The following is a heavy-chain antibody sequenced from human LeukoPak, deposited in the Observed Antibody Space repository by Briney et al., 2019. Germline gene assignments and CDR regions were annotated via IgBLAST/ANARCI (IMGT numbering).Heavy chain of an antibody. Sequence: PGGSLRLSCAASGFTFSSYSMNWVRQAPGKGLEWVSSISRTYYADLVKGRFTISRDNAKNSLYLQMNSLRAEDTAVYYCARVKEASAFDVWGQGTMVTVSS. CDR2: ISRT. J-gene: IGHJ3*01. V-gene: IGHV3-21*01. CDR1: GFTFSSYS. D-gene: IGHD5-12*01. CDR3: ARVKEASAFDV.